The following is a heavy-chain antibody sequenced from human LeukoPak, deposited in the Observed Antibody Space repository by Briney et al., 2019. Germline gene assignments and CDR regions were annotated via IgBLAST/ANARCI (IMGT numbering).Heavy chain of an antibody. Sequence: GGSLRLSCAASGFTLSSYAMIWVRQAPGRGLEWVSSVDGGGGGTYYAVSVKGRFTISRDNSKDTLYLQMNGLRAEDTAVYFCAKQSAGSAAWYSLHYDFWGQGTLVTVSS. V-gene: IGHV3-23*01. J-gene: IGHJ4*02. D-gene: IGHD6-13*01. CDR3: AKQSAGSAAWYSLHYDF. CDR2: VDGGGGGT. CDR1: GFTLSSYA.